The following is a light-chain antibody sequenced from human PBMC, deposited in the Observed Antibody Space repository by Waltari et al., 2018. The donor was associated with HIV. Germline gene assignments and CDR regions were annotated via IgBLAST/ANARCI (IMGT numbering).Light chain of an antibody. CDR1: QSVSSN. J-gene: IGKJ5*01. Sequence: EIVMTQSPATLSVSPGERANLSCRASQSVSSNLAWYQQIPGQAPRLLIYDASTRATGSPARFSGSGSGTEFTLTISSLQSEDFAIYYCQHYNDWPITFGQGTRLEIK. V-gene: IGKV3-15*01. CDR3: QHYNDWPIT. CDR2: DAS.